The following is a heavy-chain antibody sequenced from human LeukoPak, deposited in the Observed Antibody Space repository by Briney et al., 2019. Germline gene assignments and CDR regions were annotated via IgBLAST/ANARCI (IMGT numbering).Heavy chain of an antibody. V-gene: IGHV1-46*01. CDR2: IYPRDGST. D-gene: IGHD5-18*01. CDR3: ARVRRGYSYGHIDY. CDR1: GYSFTNNY. J-gene: IGHJ4*02. Sequence: GASVKVSCKASGYSFTNNYIHWVRQAPGQGLEWMGMIYPRDGSTSYAQKFQGRVTMTRDTSTSTVYMELSSLRSEDTAVYYCARVRRGYSYGHIDYWGQGTLVTVSS.